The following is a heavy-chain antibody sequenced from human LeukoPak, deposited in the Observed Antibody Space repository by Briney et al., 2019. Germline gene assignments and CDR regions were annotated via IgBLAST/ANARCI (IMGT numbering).Heavy chain of an antibody. CDR2: IRYDGNNK. Sequence: PGGSLRLSCAASGFSFSSYDMHWVRQAPGKGLEWVAIIRYDGNNKYYVDSVKGRFTISRDNSKNTLYLQMNNLRVEDTAVHSCSILAVASDFDYWGQGTLVTVSS. V-gene: IGHV3-30*02. J-gene: IGHJ4*02. CDR3: SILAVASDFDY. D-gene: IGHD6-19*01. CDR1: GFSFSSYD.